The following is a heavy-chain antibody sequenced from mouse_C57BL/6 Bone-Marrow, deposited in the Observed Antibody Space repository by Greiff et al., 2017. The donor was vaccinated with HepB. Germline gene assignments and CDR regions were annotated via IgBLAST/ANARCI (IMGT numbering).Heavy chain of an antibody. D-gene: IGHD2-4*01. Sequence: QVQLQQPGAELVRPGTSVKLSCKASGYTFTSYWMHWVKRRPGQGLEWIGVIDPSDSYTNYNQKFKGKATLTVDTSSSTAYMQLSSLTSEDSAVYYCAREDYAPYYFDYWGQGTTLTVSS. CDR3: AREDYAPYYFDY. J-gene: IGHJ2*01. CDR2: IDPSDSYT. V-gene: IGHV1-59*01. CDR1: GYTFTSYW.